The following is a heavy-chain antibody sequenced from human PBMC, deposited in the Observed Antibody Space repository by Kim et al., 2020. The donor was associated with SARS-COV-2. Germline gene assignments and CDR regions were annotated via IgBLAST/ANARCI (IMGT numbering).Heavy chain of an antibody. J-gene: IGHJ6*03. CDR3: ARGRGSYYYYMDV. V-gene: IGHV3-33*01. Sequence: YADSVKGRFTISRDNSKTTLYLQMNSLTAEDTAVYYCARGRGSYYYYMDVWGKGTTVTVSS.